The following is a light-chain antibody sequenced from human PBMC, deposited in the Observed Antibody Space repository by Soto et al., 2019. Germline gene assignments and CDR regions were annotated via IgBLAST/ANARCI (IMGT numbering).Light chain of an antibody. CDR3: SSYTSSSTYV. V-gene: IGLV2-14*01. CDR2: EVS. CDR1: SRDVGGYNY. Sequence: QSALTQPASVSGSPGQSITISCTGTSRDVGGYNYVSWYQQHPGKAPKLIIYEVSNRPSGVSNRFSGSKSGNTASLTISGLQAEDEAGYYCSSYTSSSTYVFGAGTKLTVL. J-gene: IGLJ1*01.